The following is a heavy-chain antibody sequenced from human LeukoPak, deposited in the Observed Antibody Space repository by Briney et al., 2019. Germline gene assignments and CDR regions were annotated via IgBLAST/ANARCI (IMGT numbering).Heavy chain of an antibody. V-gene: IGHV3-23*01. CDR2: ISGSAGTT. D-gene: IGHD5-24*01. CDR1: GFTFSSYV. Sequence: GGTLRLSCAASGFTFSSYVMTWVRQAPGKGLEWVAGISGSAGTTYYAASVKGRFTISRDNSQNTLFLTMNSLGDADTALYYCAKGKDGYINRPTVYWGQGTLVTVSS. J-gene: IGHJ4*02. CDR3: AKGKDGYINRPTVY.